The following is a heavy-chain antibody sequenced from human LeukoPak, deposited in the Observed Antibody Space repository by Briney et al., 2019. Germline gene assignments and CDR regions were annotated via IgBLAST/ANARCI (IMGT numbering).Heavy chain of an antibody. V-gene: IGHV3-11*01. D-gene: IGHD6-13*01. CDR3: ARWAAAVPFDP. CDR1: GFTFSDYY. Sequence: GRSLRLSCAASGFTFSDYYMSCIRQAPGKGLEWVSYISSSGSTIYYADSVTGRFTISRDNAKNSLYLQMNSLRAEDTAVYYCARWAAAVPFDPWGQGTLVTVSS. CDR2: ISSSGSTI. J-gene: IGHJ5*02.